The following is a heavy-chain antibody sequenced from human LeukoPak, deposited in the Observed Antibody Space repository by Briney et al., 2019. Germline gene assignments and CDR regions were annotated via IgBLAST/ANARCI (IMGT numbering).Heavy chain of an antibody. CDR1: GFTFSSYA. V-gene: IGHV3-23*01. D-gene: IGHD3-22*01. CDR3: ARDKSSGYYYFDY. J-gene: IGHJ4*02. Sequence: GGSLRLSCAASGFTFSSYAMSWVRQAPGKGLEWVSAVNTPGGSTYYADSVKGRFTISRDNSKNTLYLQMNSLRAEDTALYYCARDKSSGYYYFDYWGQGTLVTVSS. CDR2: VNTPGGST.